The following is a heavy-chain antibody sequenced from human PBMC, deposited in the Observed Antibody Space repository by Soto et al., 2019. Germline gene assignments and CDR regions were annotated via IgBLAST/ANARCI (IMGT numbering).Heavy chain of an antibody. J-gene: IGHJ4*02. D-gene: IGHD3-10*01. CDR3: ARGRGWFGELSY. Sequence: SETLSLTCAVYGGSFSGYYWSWIRQPPGKGLEWIGEINHSGSTNYNPSLKSRVTISVDTSKNQFSLKLSSVTAADTAVYYCARGRGWFGELSYWGQGTLVTVSS. V-gene: IGHV4-34*01. CDR1: GGSFSGYY. CDR2: INHSGST.